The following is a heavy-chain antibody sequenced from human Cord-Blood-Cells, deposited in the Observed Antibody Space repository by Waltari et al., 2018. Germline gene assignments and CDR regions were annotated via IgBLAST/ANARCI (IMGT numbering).Heavy chain of an antibody. CDR2: INPNSGGT. D-gene: IGHD3-10*01. J-gene: IGHJ4*02. V-gene: IGHV1-2*06. CDR3: ARPTLLSGSYYDY. CDR1: GYTFTGYY. Sequence: VRLVQSGTEVKKPGASVKVSCKASGYTFTGYYMHWVRQAPGQGLEWMGRINPNSGGTNYAQKFQGRVTMTRDTSISTAYMELSRLRSDDTAVYYCARPTLLSGSYYDYWGQGTLVTVSS.